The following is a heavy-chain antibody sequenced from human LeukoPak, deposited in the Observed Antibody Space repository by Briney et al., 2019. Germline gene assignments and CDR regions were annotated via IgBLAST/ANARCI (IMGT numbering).Heavy chain of an antibody. D-gene: IGHD5-12*01. V-gene: IGHV4-61*05. CDR1: GGSTSSSNYY. Sequence: SETLSLTCTVSGGSTSSSNYYWGWIRQPPGKGLEWIAYIDYRGSTTNNPSLRSRITISVDTSRNQFSLKLRSVTAADTAVYYCARSRSGYGYEHGAFEIWGQGTMVTVSS. J-gene: IGHJ3*02. CDR2: IDYRGST. CDR3: ARSRSGYGYEHGAFEI.